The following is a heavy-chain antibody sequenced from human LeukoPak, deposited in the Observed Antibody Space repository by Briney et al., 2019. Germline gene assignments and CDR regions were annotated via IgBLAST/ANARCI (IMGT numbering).Heavy chain of an antibody. CDR3: ARRKYCSSTSCPLSYCMDV. CDR2: IKQDGSEK. Sequence: GGSLRLSCAASGFTFSSYWMSWVRQAPGKGLEWVANIKQDGSEKYYVDSVKGRFTISRDNAKNSLYLQMNSLRAEDTAVYYCARRKYCSSTSCPLSYCMDVWGKGTTVTVSS. J-gene: IGHJ6*03. CDR1: GFTFSSYW. V-gene: IGHV3-7*01. D-gene: IGHD2-2*01.